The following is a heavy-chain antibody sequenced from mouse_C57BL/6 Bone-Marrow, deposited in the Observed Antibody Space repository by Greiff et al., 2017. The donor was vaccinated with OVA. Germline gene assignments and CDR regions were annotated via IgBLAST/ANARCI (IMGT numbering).Heavy chain of an antibody. Sequence: VQLQQPGAELVMPGASVKLSCKASGYTFTSYWMHWVKQRPGQGLEWIGEIDPSDSYTNYNQKFKGKSTLTVDKSSSTAYMQLSSLTSEDSAVYYCARRGSLAMDYWGQGTSVTVSS. V-gene: IGHV1-69*01. CDR1: GYTFTSYW. CDR3: ARRGSLAMDY. D-gene: IGHD3-1*01. CDR2: IDPSDSYT. J-gene: IGHJ4*01.